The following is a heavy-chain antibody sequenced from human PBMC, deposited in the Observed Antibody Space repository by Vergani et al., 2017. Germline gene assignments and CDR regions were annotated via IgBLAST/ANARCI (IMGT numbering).Heavy chain of an antibody. V-gene: IGHV4-38-2*01. CDR1: DDSIRSGYY. J-gene: IGHJ4*02. Sequence: QIQLQESGPGLVKSSETLSLTCDVSDDSIRSGYYWGWIRQPPGRGREWIGSIYYSQNGKTYYNPSLKSRVTMSVEATKNQFSLKLTSVTAADTAVYYCARQWLGAGGLFDHWGQGILVTVSS. D-gene: IGHD6-19*01. CDR2: IYYSQNGKT. CDR3: ARQWLGAGGLFDH.